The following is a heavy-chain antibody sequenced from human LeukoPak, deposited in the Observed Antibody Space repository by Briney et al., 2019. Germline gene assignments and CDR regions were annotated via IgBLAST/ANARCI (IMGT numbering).Heavy chain of an antibody. V-gene: IGHV3-21*01. CDR3: AREVDSSSWYPGPSADY. J-gene: IGHJ4*02. D-gene: IGHD6-13*01. CDR1: GFTFSSYS. Sequence: GGSLRLSCAASGFTFSSYSMNWVRQAPGKGLEWASSISSSSSYIYYADSVKGRFTISRDNAKNSLYLQMNSLRAEDTAVYYCAREVDSSSWYPGPSADYWGQGTLVTVSS. CDR2: ISSSSSYI.